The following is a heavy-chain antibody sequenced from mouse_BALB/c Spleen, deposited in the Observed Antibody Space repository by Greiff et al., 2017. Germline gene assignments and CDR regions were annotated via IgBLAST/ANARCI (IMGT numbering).Heavy chain of an antibody. J-gene: IGHJ4*01. CDR3: ARRGLRLHAMDY. Sequence: DVHLVESGPELVKPGASVKISCKASGYTFTDYNMHWVKQSHGKSLEWIGYIYPYNGGTGYNQKFKSKATLTVDNSSSTAYMELRSLTSEDSAVYYCARRGLRLHAMDYWGQGTSVTVSS. D-gene: IGHD1-2*01. CDR2: IYPYNGGT. V-gene: IGHV1S29*02. CDR1: GYTFTDYN.